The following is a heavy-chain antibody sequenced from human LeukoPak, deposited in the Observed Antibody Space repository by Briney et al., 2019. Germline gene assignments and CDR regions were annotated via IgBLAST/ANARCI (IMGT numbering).Heavy chain of an antibody. J-gene: IGHJ5*02. CDR3: ARDKGIAATWRNWFDP. CDR1: GFTFSSYA. CDR2: ISYDGSNK. D-gene: IGHD6-13*01. V-gene: IGHV3-30-3*01. Sequence: PGGSLRLSCAASGFTFSSYAMHWVRQAPGKGLEWVAVISYDGSNKYYADSVKGRFTISRDNSKNTLYLQMNSLRAEDTAVYYCARDKGIAATWRNWFDPWGQGTLVTVSS.